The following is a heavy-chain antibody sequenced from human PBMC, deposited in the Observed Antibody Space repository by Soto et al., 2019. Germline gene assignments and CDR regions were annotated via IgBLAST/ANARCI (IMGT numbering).Heavy chain of an antibody. J-gene: IGHJ4*02. Sequence: GGSLRLSCAASGFTLSSYSMNWVRQAPGKGLEWVSSISSSSSYIYYADSVKGRFTISRDNAKNSLYLQMNSLRAEDTAVYYCARDQLDRLKPRETRYFDYWGQGTLVTVS. D-gene: IGHD3-3*01. CDR2: ISSSSSYI. V-gene: IGHV3-21*01. CDR3: ARDQLDRLKPRETRYFDY. CDR1: GFTLSSYS.